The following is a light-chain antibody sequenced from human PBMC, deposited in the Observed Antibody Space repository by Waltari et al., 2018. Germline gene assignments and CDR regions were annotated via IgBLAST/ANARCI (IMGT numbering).Light chain of an antibody. V-gene: IGLV2-14*01. Sequence: QSALTQPASVSGSPGQSITISCTGTSSDVGGYNYVSWYQQHPDKAPKLMIYDVSKRPSGVSNRFSGSKSGTTASLTISGLQAEDEADYYCSSYTSSSTRVFGTGTKVTVL. J-gene: IGLJ1*01. CDR3: SSYTSSSTRV. CDR1: SSDVGGYNY. CDR2: DVS.